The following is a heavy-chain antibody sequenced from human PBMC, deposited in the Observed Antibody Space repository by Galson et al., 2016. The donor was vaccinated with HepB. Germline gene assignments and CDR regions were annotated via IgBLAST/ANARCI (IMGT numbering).Heavy chain of an antibody. Sequence: SVKVSCKASGYPFLSYGISWVRQAPGQGLEWMGWISPYNGNTSSAQKVQDRVTMTTDTSTGTGYMELRSLTSEDTAVYYCATDNLGLGDYNAVDFWGQGTLVTVSS. CDR2: ISPYNGNT. D-gene: IGHD3-10*01. CDR3: ATDNLGLGDYNAVDF. J-gene: IGHJ4*02. V-gene: IGHV1-18*01. CDR1: GYPFLSYG.